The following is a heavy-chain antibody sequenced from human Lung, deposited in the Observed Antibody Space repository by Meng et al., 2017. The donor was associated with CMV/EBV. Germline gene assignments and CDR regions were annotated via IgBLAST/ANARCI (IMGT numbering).Heavy chain of an antibody. J-gene: IGHJ4*02. Sequence: QVQLVLSGSVLQKPGASVKFSCKASGYTFTSYAMNWVRQAPGQGLEWMGWINTNTGNPTYAQGFTGRFVFSLDTSVSTAYLQISSLKAADTAVYYCARLYCSGGSCYTIDYWGQGTLVTVSS. CDR2: INTNTGNP. D-gene: IGHD2-15*01. V-gene: IGHV7-4-1*02. CDR1: GYTFTSYA. CDR3: ARLYCSGGSCYTIDY.